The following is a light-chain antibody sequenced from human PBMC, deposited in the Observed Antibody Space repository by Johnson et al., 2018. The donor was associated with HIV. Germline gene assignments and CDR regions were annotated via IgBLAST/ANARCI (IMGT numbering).Light chain of an antibody. J-gene: IGLJ1*01. CDR1: TSNIGNNY. V-gene: IGLV1-51*01. CDR3: GRWDSSLRSGF. Sequence: QSMLTQPPSVSAAPGQKVTISCSGSTSNIGNNYVSWYQQLPGTAPKILIYDNNKRPSGIPDRFSGSKSGTSATLGITGIQTGDEADYYCGRWDSSLRSGFFGTGTKVTVL. CDR2: DNN.